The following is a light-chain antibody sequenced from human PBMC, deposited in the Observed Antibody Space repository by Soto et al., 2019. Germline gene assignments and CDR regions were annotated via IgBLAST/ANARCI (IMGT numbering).Light chain of an antibody. CDR2: YDD. CDR3: AAWDDSLNAVV. CDR1: SSNIGNNA. Sequence: QSVLTQPPSVSEAPRQRVTISCSGSSSNIGNNAVNWYQQLPGKAPKLLIYYDDLLPSGVSDRFSGSKSGTSASLAISGLQSEDEADYYCAAWDDSLNAVVFGGGTK. V-gene: IGLV1-36*01. J-gene: IGLJ2*01.